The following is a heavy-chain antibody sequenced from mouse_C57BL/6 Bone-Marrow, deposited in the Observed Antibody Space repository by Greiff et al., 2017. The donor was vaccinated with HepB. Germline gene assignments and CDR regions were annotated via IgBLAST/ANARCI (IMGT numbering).Heavy chain of an antibody. Sequence: EVMLVESGGGLVKPGGSLKLSCAASGFTFSSYAMSWVRQTPEKRLEWVATISDGGSYTYYPDNVKGRFTIYRDNAKNNLYLQMSHLKSEDTAMYYCARDYDYDDAMDYWGQGTSVTVSS. D-gene: IGHD2-4*01. CDR3: ARDYDYDDAMDY. CDR2: ISDGGSYT. CDR1: GFTFSSYA. J-gene: IGHJ4*01. V-gene: IGHV5-4*01.